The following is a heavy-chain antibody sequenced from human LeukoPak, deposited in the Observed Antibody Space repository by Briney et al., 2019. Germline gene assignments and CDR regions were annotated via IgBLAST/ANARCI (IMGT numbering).Heavy chain of an antibody. CDR3: ARGRKLGSPDWLDP. V-gene: IGHV1-8*01. Sequence: ASVKVSCKASGYSFTSSDINWVRQATGQGLEWMGWTNPNSGDTGYAQKFQGRVTMTRHTSISTAYMELSSLTSEDMAVYYCARGRKLGSPDWLDPWGQGTLVTVSS. CDR2: TNPNSGDT. J-gene: IGHJ5*02. D-gene: IGHD1-26*01. CDR1: GYSFTSSD.